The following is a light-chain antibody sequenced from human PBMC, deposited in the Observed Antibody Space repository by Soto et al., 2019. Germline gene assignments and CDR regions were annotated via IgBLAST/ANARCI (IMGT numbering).Light chain of an antibody. CDR2: ATS. CDR3: QQTDDLPLT. J-gene: IGKJ4*01. Sequence: DIQMTQSPSSVYASVGDTVTITCRASQGIYSRLAWYQQKPGKAPELLIYATSTLQNGVPSRFSGSGFGTDFTLSISSLQPEDSASYFCQQTDDLPLTFGGGTKMEI. V-gene: IGKV1D-12*01. CDR1: QGIYSR.